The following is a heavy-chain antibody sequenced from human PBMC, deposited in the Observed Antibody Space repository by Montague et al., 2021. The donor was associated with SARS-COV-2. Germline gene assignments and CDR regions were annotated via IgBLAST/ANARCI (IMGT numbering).Heavy chain of an antibody. D-gene: IGHD5-12*01. CDR2: VFYTGTT. Sequence: SETLSLTCSVSGSFFASSSFYWGWIRQPPGKGLEWLGNVFYTGTTYYNPSLKSRVTISMDTSKNQFSLNLRSMTGADTAVYYCARGGGGKNSRLYYGLDVWGQGTTVIVSS. CDR1: GSFFASSSFY. V-gene: IGHV4-39*07. J-gene: IGHJ6*02. CDR3: ARGGGGKNSRLYYGLDV.